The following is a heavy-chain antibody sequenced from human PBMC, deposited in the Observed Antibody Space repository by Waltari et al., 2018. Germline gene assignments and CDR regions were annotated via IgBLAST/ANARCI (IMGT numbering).Heavy chain of an antibody. D-gene: IGHD6-6*01. CDR3: ARVDSSSPLDAFDI. Sequence: QVPLVQSGAEVKTPGSSVKVFCKASAGPLSSYAISWVRPAPGKGLEWMGGIIPILGIANYAQKFQGRVTITADKSTSTAYMELSSLRSEDTAVYYCARVDSSSPLDAFDIWGQGTMVTVSS. J-gene: IGHJ3*02. V-gene: IGHV1-69*10. CDR2: IIPILGIA. CDR1: AGPLSSYA.